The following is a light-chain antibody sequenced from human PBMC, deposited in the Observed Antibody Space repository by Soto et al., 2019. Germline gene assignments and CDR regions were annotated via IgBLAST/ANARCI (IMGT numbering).Light chain of an antibody. CDR3: QQYYSTLT. J-gene: IGKJ4*01. Sequence: DIVMTQSPDSLAVSLGERATINCKSSQTVLYSSTNENYLAWYQQKPGQPPKLLIKWASARESGVPDRFSGSGSGTDFTLTISSLQAEDVAVYYGQQYYSTLTFGGGTKVEIK. CDR1: QTVLYSSTNENY. V-gene: IGKV4-1*01. CDR2: WAS.